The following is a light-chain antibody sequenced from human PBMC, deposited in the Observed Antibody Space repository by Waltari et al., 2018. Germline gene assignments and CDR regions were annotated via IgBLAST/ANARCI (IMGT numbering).Light chain of an antibody. CDR2: DVT. J-gene: IGLJ3*02. CDR1: SSDVGTYNY. V-gene: IGLV2-8*01. Sequence: QSALTQPPSASGSPGQSATISCTGTSSDVGTYNYVSWYQQHPGKAPKLLIYDVTKRPSGVPDRFPASKSGNTASLTVSGLQAEDEADYYCSSYTGSDMDIVFGGGTKLTVL. CDR3: SSYTGSDMDIV.